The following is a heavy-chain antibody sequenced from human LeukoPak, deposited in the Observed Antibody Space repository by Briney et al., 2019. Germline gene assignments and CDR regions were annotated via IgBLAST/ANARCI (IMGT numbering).Heavy chain of an antibody. D-gene: IGHD3-9*01. CDR1: GYTFTGYY. Sequence: GASVKVSCKASGYTFTGYYMHWVQQAPGQGLEWMGWINPNSGGTNYAQKLQGRVTMTTDTSTSTAYMELRSLRSDDTAVYYCARVRFYYDILTGYLGYYYYYMDVWGKGTTVTISS. J-gene: IGHJ6*03. CDR3: ARVRFYYDILTGYLGYYYYYMDV. CDR2: INPNSGGT. V-gene: IGHV1-2*02.